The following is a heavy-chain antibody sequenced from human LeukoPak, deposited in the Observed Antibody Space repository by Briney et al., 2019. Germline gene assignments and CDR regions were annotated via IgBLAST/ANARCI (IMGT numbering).Heavy chain of an antibody. CDR1: GYTFTGYY. V-gene: IGHV1-2*02. CDR2: INPNSGGT. Sequence: GASVEVSCKASGYTFTGYYMHWVRQAPGQGLEWMGWINPNSGGTNYAQKFQGRVTMTRDTSIGTAYMELSRLRSDDTAVYYCASSIAAAGTGISYYFDYWGQGTLVTVSS. CDR3: ASSIAAAGTGISYYFDY. D-gene: IGHD6-13*01. J-gene: IGHJ4*02.